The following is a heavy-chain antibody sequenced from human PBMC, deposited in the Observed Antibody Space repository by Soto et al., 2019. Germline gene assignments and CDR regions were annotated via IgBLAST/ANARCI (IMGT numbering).Heavy chain of an antibody. CDR2: IYYSGST. Sequence: SETLSLTXTVSGGSISSSSYYWGWIRQPPGKGLEWIGSIYYSGSTYYNPSLKSRVTISVDTSKNQFSLKLSSVTAADTAVYYCARHKDSSTWYLLPDYWGQGTLVTVSS. CDR1: GGSISSSSYY. V-gene: IGHV4-39*01. CDR3: ARHKDSSTWYLLPDY. D-gene: IGHD6-13*01. J-gene: IGHJ4*02.